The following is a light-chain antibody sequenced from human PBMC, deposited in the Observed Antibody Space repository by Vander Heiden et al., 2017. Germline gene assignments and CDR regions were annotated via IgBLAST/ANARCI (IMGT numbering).Light chain of an antibody. CDR2: DAS. V-gene: IGKV1-33*01. Sequence: DIQMTGSPSSLYASVGDRVTITCQASQDISNYLNWYQQKPGKAPKLLIYDASNLETGVPSRFSGSGSGTDFTFTISSLQPEDIATYYCQQYDNLPWTFGQGTKVEIK. CDR3: QQYDNLPWT. CDR1: QDISNY. J-gene: IGKJ1*01.